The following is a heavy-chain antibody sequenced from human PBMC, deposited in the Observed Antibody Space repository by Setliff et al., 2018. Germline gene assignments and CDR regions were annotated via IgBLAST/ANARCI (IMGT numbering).Heavy chain of an antibody. J-gene: IGHJ4*02. CDR3: ARQEDDSSGYYSTD. CDR2: IYHSGST. V-gene: IGHV4-4*02. Sequence: PGGSLRLSCAASGFTFSSYWMSWVRQPPGKGLEWIGEIYHSGSTNYNPSLKSRVTISVDTSKNQFSLKLSSVTAADTAVYYCARQEDDSSGYYSTDWGQGTLVTVS. CDR1: GFTFSSYW. D-gene: IGHD3-22*01.